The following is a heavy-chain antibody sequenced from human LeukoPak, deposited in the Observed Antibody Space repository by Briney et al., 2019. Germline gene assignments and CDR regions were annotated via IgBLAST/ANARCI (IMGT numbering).Heavy chain of an antibody. V-gene: IGHV4-61*02. J-gene: IGHJ3*02. CDR1: GGSISSGSYY. D-gene: IGHD3-3*01. Sequence: SQTLSLTCTVSGGSISSGSYYWSWIRQPAGKGLEWIGRIYTSGSTNYNPSLKSRVTISVDTSKNQFSLKLSSVTAADTAVYYCARDRGRITIFGVVTPHAFDIWGQGTMVTVSS. CDR2: IYTSGST. CDR3: ARDRGRITIFGVVTPHAFDI.